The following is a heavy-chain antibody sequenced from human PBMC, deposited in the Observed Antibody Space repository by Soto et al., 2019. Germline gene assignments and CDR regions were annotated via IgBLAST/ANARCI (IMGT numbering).Heavy chain of an antibody. CDR3: AGYTIRALAAPDYYNYTMDV. D-gene: IGHD6-19*01. J-gene: IGHJ6*02. Sequence: SVKGSCKASGGTFSSYAISWVRQAPGQGLEWMGGLIPIFGAANYAQKFQGRVTITADESTSTAYMELSSLRSEDTAVYYCAGYTIRALAAPDYYNYTMDVWGQGTTVTSP. CDR1: GGTFSSYA. CDR2: LIPIFGAA. V-gene: IGHV1-69*13.